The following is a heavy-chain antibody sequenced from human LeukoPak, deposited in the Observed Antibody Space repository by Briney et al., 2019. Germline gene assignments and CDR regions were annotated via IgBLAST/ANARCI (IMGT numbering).Heavy chain of an antibody. CDR2: XSYDGSNK. Sequence: GGSLRLSCAASGFTFSSYAMHWVRQAPSKGLXXXXXXSYDGSNKYYXXXXKXRXTISRDNSKNTLYLQMNSLRAEDTAVYYCAREESEWELINDAFDIWGQGTMVTVSS. CDR3: AREESEWELINDAFDI. J-gene: IGHJ3*02. D-gene: IGHD1-26*01. CDR1: GFTFSSYA. V-gene: IGHV3-30-3*01.